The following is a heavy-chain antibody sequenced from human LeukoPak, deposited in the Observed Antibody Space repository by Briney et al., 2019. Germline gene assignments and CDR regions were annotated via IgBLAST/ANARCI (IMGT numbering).Heavy chain of an antibody. D-gene: IGHD4-11*01. CDR2: INPNSGGT. Sequence: ASVKVSCKASGYTFTGYYMHWVRQAPGQGLEWMGWINPNSGGTNYAQKFQGRDTMTRDTSISTAYMELSRLRSDDTAVYYCARRGRLQNNWFDPWGQGTLVTVSS. V-gene: IGHV1-2*02. CDR3: ARRGRLQNNWFDP. J-gene: IGHJ5*02. CDR1: GYTFTGYY.